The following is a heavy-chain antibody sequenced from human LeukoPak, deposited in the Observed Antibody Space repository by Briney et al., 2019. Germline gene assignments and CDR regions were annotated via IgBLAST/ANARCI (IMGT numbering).Heavy chain of an antibody. CDR1: GFTVSSNY. J-gene: IGHJ4*02. Sequence: GGSLRLSCAASGFTVSSNYMSWVRQAPGQGLEWVSVIYSGGSTYYADSVKGRFTISRDNSKNTLYLQMNSLRAEDTAVYYCARDLLGVIIPSYWGQGTLVTVSS. D-gene: IGHD3-3*01. V-gene: IGHV3-66*02. CDR2: IYSGGST. CDR3: ARDLLGVIIPSY.